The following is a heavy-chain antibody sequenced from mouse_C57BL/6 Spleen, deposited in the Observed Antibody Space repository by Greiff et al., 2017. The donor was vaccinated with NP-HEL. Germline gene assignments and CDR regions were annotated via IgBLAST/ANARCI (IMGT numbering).Heavy chain of an antibody. CDR1: GYTFTSYG. CDR2: IYPRSGNT. CDR3: SRIPWDYSMDY. J-gene: IGHJ4*01. Sequence: QVQLQQSGAELARPGASVKLSCKASGYTFTSYGISWVKQRTGQGLEWIGEIYPRSGNTYYNEKFKGKATLTADKSSSTAYMELLSLTSYDAAVYFCSRIPWDYSMDYWGQGTSVTVSS. D-gene: IGHD5-1-1*01. V-gene: IGHV1-81*01.